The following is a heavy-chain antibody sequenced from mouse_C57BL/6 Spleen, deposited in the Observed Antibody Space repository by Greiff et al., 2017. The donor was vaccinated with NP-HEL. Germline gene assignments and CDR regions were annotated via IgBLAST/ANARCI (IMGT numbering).Heavy chain of an antibody. Sequence: VQLQQPGAELVRPGTSVKLSCKASGYTFTSYWMHWVKQRPGQGLEWIGVIDPSDSYTNYNQKFKGKATLTVDTSSSTAYMQLSSLTSEDSAVYYCARGYYDYNYAMDYWGQGTSVTVSS. CDR2: IDPSDSYT. CDR3: ARGYYDYNYAMDY. CDR1: GYTFTSYW. V-gene: IGHV1-59*01. D-gene: IGHD2-4*01. J-gene: IGHJ4*01.